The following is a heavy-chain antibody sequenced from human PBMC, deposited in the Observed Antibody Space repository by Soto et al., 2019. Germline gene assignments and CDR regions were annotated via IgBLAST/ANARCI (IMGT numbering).Heavy chain of an antibody. D-gene: IGHD1-1*01. V-gene: IGHV1-18*01. J-gene: IGHJ4*02. CDR2: ISAHNDNT. CDR3: ARGRYGDY. Sequence: QVHLVQSGAEVKKPGASVKVSCKCSGYTFTSYGITWERQAPGQGLEWMGWISAHNDNTDYAQKLQGRVTVTRDTSTSTAYMELRSLRSDDTAVYYCARGRYGDYWGQGALVTVSS. CDR1: GYTFTSYG.